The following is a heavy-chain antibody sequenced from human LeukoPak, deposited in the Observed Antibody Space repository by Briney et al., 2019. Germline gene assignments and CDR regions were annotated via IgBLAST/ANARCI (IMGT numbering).Heavy chain of an antibody. CDR1: VYTFIDYY. J-gene: IGHJ5*02. D-gene: IGHD3-10*01. CDR2: VGPNTGGT. V-gene: IGHV1-2*02. CDR3: ARGSRFHPQNWFDP. Sequence: ASVKVSYKASVYTFIDYYIHWVRQAPGQGREGMGWVGPNTGGTYYTQTFQGRGTINSAASISTVYMELTSLTYDDTAVYYCARGSRFHPQNWFDPWGQGTLITVSS.